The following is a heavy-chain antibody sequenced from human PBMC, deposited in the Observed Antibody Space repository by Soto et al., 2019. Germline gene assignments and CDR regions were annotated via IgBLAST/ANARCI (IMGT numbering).Heavy chain of an antibody. CDR3: ASFTYYYDSSGYPPFDY. CDR2: IYYRGST. D-gene: IGHD3-22*01. V-gene: IGHV4-31*03. Sequence: LSPPFPFSCGSIHRGGYYRSWIPPPPGKGLEWIGYIYYRGSTYYNPSLKSRVTISVDTSKNQFSLKLSSVTAADTAVYYCASFTYYYDSSGYPPFDYWGQGTLVTVSS. CDR1: CGSIHRGGYY. J-gene: IGHJ4*02.